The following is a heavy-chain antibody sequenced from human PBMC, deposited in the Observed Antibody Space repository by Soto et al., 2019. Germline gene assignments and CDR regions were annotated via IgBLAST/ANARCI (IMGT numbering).Heavy chain of an antibody. CDR3: VRGTTAWRGMDY. CDR1: GFTFSTYC. D-gene: IGHD1-1*01. V-gene: IGHV3-74*01. J-gene: IGHJ4*02. Sequence: GGSLRLSCAASGFTFSTYCMHWVRHTPGTGLVWVSRTCRYGRELYYADSVKGRFTISRDDAKNTLHLQMDSLRVEDTGIYYCVRGTTAWRGMDYWGQGALVTVSS. CDR2: TCRYGREL.